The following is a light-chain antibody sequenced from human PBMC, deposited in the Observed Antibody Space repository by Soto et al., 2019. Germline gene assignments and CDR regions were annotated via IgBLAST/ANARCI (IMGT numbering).Light chain of an antibody. J-gene: IGKJ3*01. CDR2: GAS. V-gene: IGKV3-20*01. Sequence: EIVLTQSPGTLSLSPGERVTLSCRASQRISNSYLAWYQQKPGQAPRLLIYGASSRATGIPDRFRGSGSGTDFTRTISRLEPEDFAVYYCQQYSRSATFGPGTTVDIK. CDR3: QQYSRSAT. CDR1: QRISNSY.